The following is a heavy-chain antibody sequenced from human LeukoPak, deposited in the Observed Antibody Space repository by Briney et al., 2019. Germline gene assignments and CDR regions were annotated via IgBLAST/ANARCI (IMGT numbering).Heavy chain of an antibody. V-gene: IGHV3-53*01. CDR3: ARRAFHYYYYGMDV. D-gene: IGHD3-3*02. J-gene: IGHJ6*02. Sequence: GGSLRLSCAASGFTVSSNYMSWVRQAPEKGLEWVSVIYSGGSTYYADSVKGRFTISRDNSKNTLYLQMNSLRAEDTAVYYCARRAFHYYYYGMDVWGQGTTVTVSS. CDR1: GFTVSSNY. CDR2: IYSGGST.